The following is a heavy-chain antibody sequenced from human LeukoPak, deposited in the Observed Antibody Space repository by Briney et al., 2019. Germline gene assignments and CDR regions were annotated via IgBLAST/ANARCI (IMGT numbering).Heavy chain of an antibody. V-gene: IGHV1-69*05. CDR3: ARDVHGDYGSGWFDP. CDR2: IMPLFGTA. CDR1: GGTFNNSA. D-gene: IGHD4-17*01. J-gene: IGHJ5*02. Sequence: SVKVSCKTSGGTFNNSAISWVRQAPGQGLEWLGGIMPLFGTAGYAQKFQGRVTITKDESTRTVYLELTSLTSDDTAVYCCARDVHGDYGSGWFDPWGQGTLVSVSS.